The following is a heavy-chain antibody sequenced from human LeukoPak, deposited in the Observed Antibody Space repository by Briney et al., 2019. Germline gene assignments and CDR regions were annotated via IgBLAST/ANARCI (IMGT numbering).Heavy chain of an antibody. CDR3: ARDWLSSGTFS. J-gene: IGHJ5*02. Sequence: GGSLRLSCAASGFTISSNHMSWVRQAPGKGLEWVSVVYAGGTANYADSVKGRFTISRDNSKNTLYLQMNSLRVEDTAVYYCARDWLSSGTFSWGQGTLVTVSS. CDR1: GFTISSNH. CDR2: VYAGGTA. V-gene: IGHV3-53*01. D-gene: IGHD6-13*01.